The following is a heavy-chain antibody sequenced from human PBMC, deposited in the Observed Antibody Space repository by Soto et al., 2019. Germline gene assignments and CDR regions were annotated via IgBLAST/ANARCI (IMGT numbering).Heavy chain of an antibody. CDR2: ISWNSGSI. J-gene: IGHJ5*02. CDR1: GFTFDDYA. Sequence: GGSLRLSCAASGFTFDDYAMHWVRPAPGKGLEWVSGISWNSGSIGYADSVRGRFTISRDNAKNSLYLQMNSLRAEDTALYYCAKESLVPGASENWFVPSCQTTLVTVST. V-gene: IGHV3-9*01. CDR3: AKESLVPGASENWFVP. D-gene: IGHD2-2*01.